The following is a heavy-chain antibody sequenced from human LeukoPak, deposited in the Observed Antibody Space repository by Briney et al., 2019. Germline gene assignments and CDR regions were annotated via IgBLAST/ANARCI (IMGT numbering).Heavy chain of an antibody. CDR3: AELGITLIGGV. Sequence: GGSLRLSCVVSGFTMSRNCMHWGRQGPGKGLGWVAFIRYDGGIQYYVYSVKGRLTCSRDNAKNSLYLQMNRMTAEDTAVYSCAELGITLIGGVWGKGTTVTISS. V-gene: IGHV3-30*02. CDR1: GFTMSRNC. CDR2: IRYDGGIQ. J-gene: IGHJ6*04. D-gene: IGHD3-10*02.